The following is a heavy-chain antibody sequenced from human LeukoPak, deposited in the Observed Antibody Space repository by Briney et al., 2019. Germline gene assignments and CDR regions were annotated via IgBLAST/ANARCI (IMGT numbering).Heavy chain of an antibody. CDR3: ATASYYDTSGFKSYWYFDI. D-gene: IGHD3-22*01. V-gene: IGHV3-48*01. CDR2: INYDNRTI. J-gene: IGHJ2*01. Sequence: GGSLRLSCATSGFSFSNFAMNWVRQAPGKGLEWISYINYDNRTIYYADSVKGRFVITRDGAKNTVFLQLNSLRVEDTAVYYCATASYYDTSGFKSYWYFDIWGRGTLVTVSS. CDR1: GFSFSNFA.